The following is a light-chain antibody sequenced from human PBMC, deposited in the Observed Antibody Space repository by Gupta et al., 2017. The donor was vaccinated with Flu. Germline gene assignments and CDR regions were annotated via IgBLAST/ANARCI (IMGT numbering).Light chain of an antibody. V-gene: IGLV1-40*01. Sequence: TISCSGSSSNSGAGYDVHWYQQVPGKAPKLLIYGSTDRPSGTPDRFSGSKSGTSASLAITGLQAEDEADYYCQSYDSRLSGQVVGEGTKLTVL. J-gene: IGLJ2*01. CDR2: GST. CDR1: SSNSGAGYD. CDR3: QSYDSRLSGQV.